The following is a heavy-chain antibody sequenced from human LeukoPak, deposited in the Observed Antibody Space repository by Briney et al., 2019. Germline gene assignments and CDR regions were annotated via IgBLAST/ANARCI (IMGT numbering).Heavy chain of an antibody. CDR1: GFTFSSYS. CDR3: ARGSGLEFGEFEPPLYYYYMDV. V-gene: IGHV3-21*01. J-gene: IGHJ6*03. Sequence: GGSLRLSCAASGFTFSSYSMNWVRQAPGKGLEWVSSISSSSSYIYYADSVKGRFTISRDNAKNSLYLQMNSLRAEDTAVYYCARGSGLEFGEFEPPLYYYYMDVWGKGTTVTVSS. D-gene: IGHD3-10*01. CDR2: ISSSSSYI.